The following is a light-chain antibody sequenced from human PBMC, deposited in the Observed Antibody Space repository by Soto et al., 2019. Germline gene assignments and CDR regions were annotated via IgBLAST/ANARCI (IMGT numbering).Light chain of an antibody. V-gene: IGKV1-5*03. CDR1: QNINTC. CDR2: KAS. CDR3: KQYDNYPYT. Sequence: DIQMTQSPSTLSASVGDRVTITCRASQNINTCLAWYQQKPGKAPKMLIYKASSLESGVPSRFSGSGSETTFTLAIGRLQPDDFATYYCKQYDNYPYTFGQGTNLENK. J-gene: IGKJ2*01.